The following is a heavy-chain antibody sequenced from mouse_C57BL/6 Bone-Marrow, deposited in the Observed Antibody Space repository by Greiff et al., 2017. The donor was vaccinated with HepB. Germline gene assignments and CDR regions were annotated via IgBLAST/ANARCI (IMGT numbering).Heavy chain of an antibody. CDR1: GYTFTSYW. V-gene: IGHV1-55*01. CDR2: IYPGSGST. D-gene: IGHD2-5*01. CDR3: ARDWYSNCVFDV. Sequence: QVQLQQSGAELVKPGASVKMSCKASGYTFTSYWITWVKQRPGQGLEWIGDIYPGSGSTNYNEKFKSKATLTVDTSSSTAYMQLSSLTSEDSAVYYCARDWYSNCVFDVWGTGTTVTVSS. J-gene: IGHJ1*03.